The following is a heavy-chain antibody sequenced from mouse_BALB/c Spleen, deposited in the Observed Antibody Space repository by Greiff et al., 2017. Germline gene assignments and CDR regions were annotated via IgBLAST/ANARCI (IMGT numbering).Heavy chain of an antibody. V-gene: IGHV2-3*01. D-gene: IGHD2-1*01. Sequence: VQLQQSGPGLVAPSQSLSITCTVSGFSLTSYDVSWVRQPPGKGLEWLGALWGDGSTNYHSALISGLSIRKDNSKSQVLLKLNSLQTDGTATYYCAKNDYGKGYAMDDWGQGTSDSVAS. CDR3: AKNDYGKGYAMDD. J-gene: IGHJ4*01. CDR1: GFSLTSYD. CDR2: LWGDGST.